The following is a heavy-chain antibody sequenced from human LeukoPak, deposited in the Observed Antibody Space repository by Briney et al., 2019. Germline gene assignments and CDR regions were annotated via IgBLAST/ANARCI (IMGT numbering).Heavy chain of an antibody. V-gene: IGHV3-7*01. Sequence: PGGSLRLSCAASGFTFSSYWMSWVRQAPGKGLEWVANIKQDGSEKYYVDSVKGRFTISRDNAKNSLYLQMNSLRAEDTAVYYCARGGLPRGDYFDYWGQGTLVTVSS. D-gene: IGHD1-26*01. J-gene: IGHJ4*02. CDR1: GFTFSSYW. CDR2: IKQDGSEK. CDR3: ARGGLPRGDYFDY.